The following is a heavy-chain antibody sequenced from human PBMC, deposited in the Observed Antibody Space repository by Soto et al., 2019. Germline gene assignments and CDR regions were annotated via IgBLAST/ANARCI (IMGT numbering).Heavy chain of an antibody. D-gene: IGHD1-26*01. CDR1: GFTFSSYE. V-gene: IGHV3-48*03. CDR2: ISSSGSTI. CDR3: ARESGLGGGSYSYYYYGMDV. J-gene: IGHJ6*02. Sequence: GGSLRLSCAASGFTFSSYEMNWVRQAPGKGLEWVSYISSSGSTIYYADSVKGRFTISRDNAKNSLYLQMNSLRAEDTAVYYCARESGLGGGSYSYYYYGMDVWGQGTTVTVYS.